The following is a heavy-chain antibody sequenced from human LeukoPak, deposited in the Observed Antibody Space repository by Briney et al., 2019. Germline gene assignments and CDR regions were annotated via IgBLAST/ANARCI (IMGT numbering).Heavy chain of an antibody. CDR3: ARGQWFRAF. Sequence: SETLSLTCAVYGGSFSGYYWTWTRQSPGRGLEWIGEVHYSGSATYNPSLKSRVTISVDTSINQFSLKMNSVTAADTAVYYCARGQWFRAFWSRGTPVTVSS. V-gene: IGHV4-34*01. D-gene: IGHD3-10*01. CDR1: GGSFSGYY. J-gene: IGHJ4*02. CDR2: VHYSGSA.